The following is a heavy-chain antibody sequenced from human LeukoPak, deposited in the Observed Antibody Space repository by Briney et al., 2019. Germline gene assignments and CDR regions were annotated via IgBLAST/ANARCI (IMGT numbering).Heavy chain of an antibody. J-gene: IGHJ4*02. V-gene: IGHV4-59*08. Sequence: SETLSLACTVSGGSISSYYWSWIRQPPGKGLEWIGYIYYSGSTNYNPSLKSRVTISVDTSKNQFSLKLSSVTAADTAVYYCARGSSGWYGEAGYWGQGTLVTVSS. CDR3: ARGSSGWYGEAGY. CDR1: GGSISSYY. D-gene: IGHD6-19*01. CDR2: IYYSGST.